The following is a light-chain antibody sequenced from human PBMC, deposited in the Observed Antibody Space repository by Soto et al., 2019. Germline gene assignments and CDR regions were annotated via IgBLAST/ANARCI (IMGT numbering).Light chain of an antibody. CDR3: RSYTTSSTRV. CDR1: SSDIGIYKY. CDR2: EVT. Sequence: QSALTQPASVSGSPGQSIAISCTGSSSDIGIYKYVSWYQQHPGKVPKLIIYEVTNRPSGVSNRFSGSKSGNTASLTISGLQAEDEADYCCRSYTTSSTRVFGPGTKLTVL. V-gene: IGLV2-14*01. J-gene: IGLJ1*01.